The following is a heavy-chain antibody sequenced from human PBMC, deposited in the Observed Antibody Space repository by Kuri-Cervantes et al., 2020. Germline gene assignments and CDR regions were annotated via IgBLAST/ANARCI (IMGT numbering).Heavy chain of an antibody. J-gene: IGHJ4*02. Sequence: GGSLRLSCAAPGFTFSSYGMHWVRQAPGKGLEWVAFIRYDGSNKYYADSVKGRFTISRDNSKNTLYLQMNSLKTEDTALYYCTTQWLWGQGTLVTVSS. D-gene: IGHD6-19*01. CDR3: TTQWL. V-gene: IGHV3-30*02. CDR1: GFTFSSYG. CDR2: IRYDGSNK.